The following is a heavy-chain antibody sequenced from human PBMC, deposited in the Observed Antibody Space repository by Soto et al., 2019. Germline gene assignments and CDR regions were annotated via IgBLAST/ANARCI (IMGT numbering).Heavy chain of an antibody. CDR2: ISGSGGST. D-gene: IGHD5-12*01. V-gene: IGHV3-23*01. CDR3: AKGDSGYDLGFDY. Sequence: GGPLRLSCAASGFTFSSYAMNWVRQAPGKGLEWVSGISGSGGSTYYADSVKGRFTISRDNSKNTLYLQMNSLRAEDTAVYYCAKGDSGYDLGFDYWGQGTLVTVSS. CDR1: GFTFSSYA. J-gene: IGHJ4*02.